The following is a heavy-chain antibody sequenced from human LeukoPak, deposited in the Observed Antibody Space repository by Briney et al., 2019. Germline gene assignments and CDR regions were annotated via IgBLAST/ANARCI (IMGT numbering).Heavy chain of an antibody. J-gene: IGHJ4*02. CDR2: ISPSGGST. CDR3: TSEVGATHRFDY. CDR1: GYTFTSNY. D-gene: IGHD1-26*01. Sequence: ASVKVSCKAFGYTFTSNYMHWVRQAPGQGPEWMGVISPSGGSTTYAQKFQGRVTLTRDMSTSTDYLELSSLRSEDTAVYYCTSEVGATHRFDYWGQGTLVTVSS. V-gene: IGHV1-46*01.